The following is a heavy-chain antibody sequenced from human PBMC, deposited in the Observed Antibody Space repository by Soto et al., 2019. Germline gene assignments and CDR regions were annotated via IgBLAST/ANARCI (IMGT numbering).Heavy chain of an antibody. D-gene: IGHD4-17*01. CDR1: GGSLSNYG. Sequence: QVQLVQSGAEVKKPGSSVKVSCKASGGSLSNYGISWVRQAPGQGLEWMGGIIPVFGTANYAQKFQGRVTINADESTHIGYMDVTSLRSEDTAVYYCARGDATKIVVTTYYAMDVWGQGTTVTVSS. CDR3: ARGDATKIVVTTYYAMDV. CDR2: IIPVFGTA. J-gene: IGHJ6*02. V-gene: IGHV1-69*12.